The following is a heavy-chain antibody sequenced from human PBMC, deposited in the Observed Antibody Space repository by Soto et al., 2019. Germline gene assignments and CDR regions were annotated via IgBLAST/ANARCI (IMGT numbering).Heavy chain of an antibody. V-gene: IGHV1-18*01. CDR1: GYTFTSYG. CDR3: ARFDVGDSSGGLSPD. CDR2: ISAYNGNT. Sequence: QVQLVQSGAEVKKPGASVKVSCKASGYTFTSYGISWVRQAPGQGLERMGWISAYNGNTNYAQKLQGRVTMTTDTSTSTAYMELRSLRSDDTAVYYCARFDVGDSSGGLSPDWAQGTLVTVSS. D-gene: IGHD3-22*01. J-gene: IGHJ4*02.